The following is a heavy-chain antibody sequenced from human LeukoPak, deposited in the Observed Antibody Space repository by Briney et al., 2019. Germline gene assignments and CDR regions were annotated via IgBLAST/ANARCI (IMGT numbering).Heavy chain of an antibody. J-gene: IGHJ4*02. CDR2: VTSNGGST. CDR1: GFTFSLYA. D-gene: IGHD3-9*01. Sequence: GGSLRLSCSASGFTFSLYAMHWVRQAPGRGLEYVSAVTSNGGSTYYADSVKGRFTISRDNSKNTLYLHMSTLRPEDTAVYYCAKDLTGSIDYWGQGTLVTVSS. V-gene: IGHV3-64D*06. CDR3: AKDLTGSIDY.